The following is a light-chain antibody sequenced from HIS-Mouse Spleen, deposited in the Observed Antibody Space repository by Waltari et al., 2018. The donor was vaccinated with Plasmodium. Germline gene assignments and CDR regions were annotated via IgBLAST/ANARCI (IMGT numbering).Light chain of an antibody. CDR2: EDS. J-gene: IGLJ3*02. CDR1: ALPKKY. Sequence: SYELTQPPSVSVSPGQTARITCSGDALPKKYAYWYQQKSGQAPVLVIYEDSERPSGIPERFSGSRSGTMASLTISGAQVEDEADYYCYSTDSSGKHRVFGGGTKLTVL. CDR3: YSTDSSGKHRV. V-gene: IGLV3-10*01.